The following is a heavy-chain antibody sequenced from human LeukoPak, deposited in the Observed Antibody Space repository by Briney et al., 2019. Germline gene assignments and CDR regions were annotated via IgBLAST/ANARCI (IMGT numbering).Heavy chain of an antibody. CDR1: GFTFSSYW. D-gene: IGHD2-15*01. V-gene: IGHV3-7*01. CDR2: IKQDGSEK. J-gene: IGHJ4*02. CDR3: ARDRYCSGGSRYTGFDY. Sequence: PGGSLRLSCAASGFTFSSYWISWVRQAPGKGLEWVANIKQDGSEKYYVDSVKGRFTISRDNAKNSLYLQMNSLRAEDTAVYYCARDRYCSGGSRYTGFDYWGQGTLVTVSS.